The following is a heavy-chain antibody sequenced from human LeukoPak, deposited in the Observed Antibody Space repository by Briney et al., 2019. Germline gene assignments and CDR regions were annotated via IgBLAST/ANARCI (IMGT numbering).Heavy chain of an antibody. D-gene: IGHD6-19*01. CDR2: IYYSGST. Sequence: SETLSLTCTVSGGSISSYYWSWIRQPPGKGLEWTGYIYYSGSTNYNPSLKSRVTISVDTSKNQFSLKLSSVTAADTAVYYCARHKLQQWLVGGVYYFDYWGQGTLVTVSS. J-gene: IGHJ4*02. CDR1: GGSISSYY. CDR3: ARHKLQQWLVGGVYYFDY. V-gene: IGHV4-59*08.